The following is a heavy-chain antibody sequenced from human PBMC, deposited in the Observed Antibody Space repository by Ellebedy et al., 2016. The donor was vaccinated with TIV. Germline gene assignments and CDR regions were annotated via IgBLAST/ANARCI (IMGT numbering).Heavy chain of an antibody. Sequence: GESLKISCAASGFTFSKYWMTWVRQAPGKGLEWVANIKPDGSEKYYVDSVKGRFTISRDNAKNSLSLQMNSLRADDTALYYCARVIGADEGLGNWGQGALVTVSS. J-gene: IGHJ4*02. CDR3: ARVIGADEGLGN. CDR1: GFTFSKYW. V-gene: IGHV3-7*03. CDR2: IKPDGSEK. D-gene: IGHD6-13*01.